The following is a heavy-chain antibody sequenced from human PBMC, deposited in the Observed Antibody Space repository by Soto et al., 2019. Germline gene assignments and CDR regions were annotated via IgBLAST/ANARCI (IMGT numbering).Heavy chain of an antibody. CDR1: GFTFSDYW. CDR2: MSSDGSQE. CDR3: ARFYN. Sequence: EVQVLESGGGLVQAGGSLRLSCVASGFTFSDYWMSWVRLTPGKGPEWVAHMSSDGSQESYVDSVKGRFTMSRDNAQNSLFLHMSSLRPEDTAIYYCARFYNWGPGTRVTVSS. J-gene: IGHJ4*02. V-gene: IGHV3-7*01.